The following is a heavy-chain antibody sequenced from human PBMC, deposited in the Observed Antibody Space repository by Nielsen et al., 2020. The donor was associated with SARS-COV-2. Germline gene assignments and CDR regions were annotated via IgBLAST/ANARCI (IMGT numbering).Heavy chain of an antibody. D-gene: IGHD6-25*01. V-gene: IGHV3-48*01. Sequence: GGSLRLSCAASGFTFSSYSMNWVRQAPGKGLEWVSYISSSSSTIYYADSVKGRFTISRDNAKNSLYLQMNSLKTEDTAVYYCSRVEAGAFDIWGQGTFVTVSS. CDR2: ISSSSSTI. CDR1: GFTFSSYS. CDR3: SRVEAGAFDI. J-gene: IGHJ3*02.